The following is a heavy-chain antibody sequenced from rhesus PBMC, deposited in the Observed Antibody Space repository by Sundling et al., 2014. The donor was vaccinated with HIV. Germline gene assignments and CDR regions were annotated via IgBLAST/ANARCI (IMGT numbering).Heavy chain of an antibody. J-gene: IGHJ4*01. CDR1: GGSISDYYY. Sequence: QVQLQESGPGLVKPSETLSLTCAVSGGSISDYYYWNWIRQPPGKGLEWIGNIYGNGAGTYYNPSLKSRVAISTDTSKNQFSLKLSSVTAADTAMYFCARKRLTFWSFIDYWGQGVLVTVSS. CDR3: ARKRLTFWSFIDY. CDR2: IYGNGAGT. D-gene: IGHD2-15*01. V-gene: IGHV4S9*01.